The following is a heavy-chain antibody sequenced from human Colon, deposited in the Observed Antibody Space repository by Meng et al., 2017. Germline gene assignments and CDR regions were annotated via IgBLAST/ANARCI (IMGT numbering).Heavy chain of an antibody. Sequence: VQIRQGGAGRLKPSETLSLTCAVSGGSFSGFYWSWIRQPPGKGLEWIGEIDHFGISNYNSSLKGRLTMSVDTSKKQISLTLTSVTAADTAVYYCATGLRHGDWFDPWGPGTLVTVSS. CDR1: GGSFSGFY. J-gene: IGHJ5*02. V-gene: IGHV4-34*02. CDR3: ATGLRHGDWFDP. D-gene: IGHD4-17*01. CDR2: IDHFGIS.